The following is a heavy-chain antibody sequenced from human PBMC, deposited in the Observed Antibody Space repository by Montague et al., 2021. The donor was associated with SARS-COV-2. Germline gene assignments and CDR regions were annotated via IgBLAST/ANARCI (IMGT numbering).Heavy chain of an antibody. V-gene: IGHV3-48*04. CDR1: GFIFSSYS. CDR2: ISSSSSSTK. D-gene: IGHD4-23*01. J-gene: IGHJ2*01. CDR3: ARDIGGYFDL. Sequence: SLRLSCAASGFIFSSYSMNWVRQAPGKGLEWVSYISSSSSSTKHYADSVKGRFTISRDNAKNSLYLQMNSLRAEDTAVYYCARDIGGYFDLWGRGTLVTVSS.